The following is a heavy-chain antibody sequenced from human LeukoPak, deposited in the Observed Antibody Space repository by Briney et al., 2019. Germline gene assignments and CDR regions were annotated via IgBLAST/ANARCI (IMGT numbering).Heavy chain of an antibody. Sequence: ASVKVSCKASGYTFTGYYIHWVGQAPGQGLEWMGWINPNSGGTKYAQKFQGRVTMTRDTSISTAYMELSSLTSDDTSLYYGATVGSVAGTAYREYWGQGTLVTVSS. CDR2: INPNSGGT. CDR1: GYTFTGYY. D-gene: IGHD6-19*01. V-gene: IGHV1-2*02. J-gene: IGHJ4*02. CDR3: ATVGSVAGTAYREY.